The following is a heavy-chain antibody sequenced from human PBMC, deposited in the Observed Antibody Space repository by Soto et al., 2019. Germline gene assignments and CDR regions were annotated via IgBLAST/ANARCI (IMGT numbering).Heavy chain of an antibody. V-gene: IGHV2-5*02. CDR1: GFSLITRGVG. J-gene: IGHJ3*01. Sequence: QITLKGSGPPLVKPTQTLTLTCTFSGFSLITRGVGVRWIRQPPGTALECLALIYWDDDTLYRPSLKSRLTIAKDTNKSQVILTMTNMDTVDTAIYYCVRRYCTNGVCDAFDFWGQGTMVTVSS. CDR2: IYWDDDT. CDR3: VRRYCTNGVCDAFDF. D-gene: IGHD2-8*01.